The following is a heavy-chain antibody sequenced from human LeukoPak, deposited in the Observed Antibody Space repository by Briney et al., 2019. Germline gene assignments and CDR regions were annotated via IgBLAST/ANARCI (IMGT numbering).Heavy chain of an antibody. J-gene: IGHJ3*02. D-gene: IGHD2-2*01. CDR1: GGSISSGDYY. Sequence: SQTLSLTCTVSGGSISSGDYYWSWIRQPPGKGLGWIGYIYYSGSTYYNPSLKSRVTISVDTSKNQFSLKLSSVTAADTAVYYCARDTGCSSTSCPMAFDIWGQGTMVTVSS. CDR2: IYYSGST. V-gene: IGHV4-30-4*01. CDR3: ARDTGCSSTSCPMAFDI.